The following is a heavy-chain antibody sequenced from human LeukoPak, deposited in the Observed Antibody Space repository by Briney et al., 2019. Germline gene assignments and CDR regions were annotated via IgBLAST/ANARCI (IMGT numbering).Heavy chain of an antibody. CDR2: INAGNGNT. J-gene: IGHJ4*02. V-gene: IGHV1-3*01. D-gene: IGHD6-13*01. CDR1: GYTFTSYA. CDR3: ARDRGYSSSWWPVFDY. Sequence: ASVKVSCKASGYTFTSYAMHWVRQAPGQRLEWMGWINAGNGNTKYSQKFQGRVTITRDTSASTAYMELSSLRSEDTAVYYCARDRGYSSSWWPVFDYWSQGTLVTVSS.